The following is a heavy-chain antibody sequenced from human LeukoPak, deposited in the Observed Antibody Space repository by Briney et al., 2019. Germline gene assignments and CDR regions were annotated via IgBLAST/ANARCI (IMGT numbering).Heavy chain of an antibody. CDR2: ISGSGGST. CDR3: AKDSPRVATDGGYYFDY. V-gene: IGHV3-23*01. J-gene: IGHJ4*02. Sequence: GGSLRLCCAASGFTFSSYAMSWVRQAAGKGLEWVSAISGSGGSTYYADAVKGRFTISRDNSKNTLYLQMNSLRAEDTAVYYCAKDSPRVATDGGYYFDYWGQGTLVTVSS. CDR1: GFTFSSYA. D-gene: IGHD5-12*01.